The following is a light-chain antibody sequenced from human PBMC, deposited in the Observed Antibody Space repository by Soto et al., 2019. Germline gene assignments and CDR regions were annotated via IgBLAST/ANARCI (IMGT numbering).Light chain of an antibody. CDR1: QSVSSSY. CDR3: QQYDSSPLT. J-gene: IGKJ4*01. CDR2: GAS. V-gene: IGKV3-20*01. Sequence: ELVLTQSPGTLSLSPGERATLSCRASQSVSSSYLAWYQQKPGQAPRLLIYGASSRATGIPDRFSGSGSGTDFTLTISRLQPEDFALYYCQQYDSSPLTFGGGTKVEIK.